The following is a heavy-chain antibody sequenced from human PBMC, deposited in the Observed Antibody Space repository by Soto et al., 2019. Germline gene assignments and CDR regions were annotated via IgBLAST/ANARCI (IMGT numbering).Heavy chain of an antibody. CDR3: ARKNGIDY. V-gene: IGHV3-7*01. J-gene: IGHJ4*02. CDR2: IKEDGSEK. D-gene: IGHD2-8*01. Sequence: PGGPLRLSCAASGFTFSNYWMSWVRQAPGKGLEWVANIKEDGSEKYYVDSVKGRFTISRDNAKNSLYLQMNSLRAEDTAVYYCARKNGIDYWGQGTLVTVSS. CDR1: GFTFSNYW.